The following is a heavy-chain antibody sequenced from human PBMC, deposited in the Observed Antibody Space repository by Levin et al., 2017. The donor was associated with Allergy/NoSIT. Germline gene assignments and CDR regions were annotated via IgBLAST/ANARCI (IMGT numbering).Heavy chain of an antibody. CDR2: ISYDGSNK. Sequence: GGSLRLSCAASGFTFSSYAMHWVRQAPGKGLEWVAVISYDGSNKYYADSVKGRFTISRDNSKNTLYLQMNSLRAEDTAVYYCARGFHYFDYWGQGTLVTVSS. CDR3: ARGFHYFDY. V-gene: IGHV3-30-3*01. J-gene: IGHJ4*02. D-gene: IGHD2-21*01. CDR1: GFTFSSYA.